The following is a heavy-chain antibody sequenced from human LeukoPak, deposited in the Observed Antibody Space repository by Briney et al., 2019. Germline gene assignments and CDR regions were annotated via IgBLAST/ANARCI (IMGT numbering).Heavy chain of an antibody. Sequence: ASVKVSCKASRYTFTSYAMNWVRQAPRQELDWMGWINTNTGNPPYAQGFTGRFVFSLDTSVSTAYLQISSLKAEDTAVYYCAREPVLDYDILTGYATGFDYWGQGTLVTVSS. CDR1: RYTFTSYA. D-gene: IGHD3-9*01. J-gene: IGHJ4*02. CDR3: AREPVLDYDILTGYATGFDY. V-gene: IGHV7-4-1*02. CDR2: INTNTGNP.